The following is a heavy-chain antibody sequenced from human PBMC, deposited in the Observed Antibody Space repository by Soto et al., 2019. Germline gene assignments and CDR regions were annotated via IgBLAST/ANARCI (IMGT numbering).Heavy chain of an antibody. CDR2: INPATGAA. V-gene: IGHV1-2*02. Sequence: QLHLVQSGAVVKKPGASVTVSCSASGYPVTAYYMHWVRQAPGRGLEWMGGINPATGAAKYTQTSQGRVTMTRETSTETVFLELRGLTSEDTAVFYCARGGGVGVAGSAAFDMWGQGTLVTVSS. J-gene: IGHJ3*02. D-gene: IGHD3-3*01. CDR3: ARGGGVGVAGSAAFDM. CDR1: GYPVTAYY.